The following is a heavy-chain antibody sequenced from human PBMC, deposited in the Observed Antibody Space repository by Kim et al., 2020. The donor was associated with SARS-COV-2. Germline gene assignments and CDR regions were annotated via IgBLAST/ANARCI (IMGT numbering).Heavy chain of an antibody. J-gene: IGHJ6*02. Sequence: AAPVKGRFTLSRDDSKNTLYLQMNSLKTEDTAVYYCTTTTFWYYYYGMDVWGQGTTVTVSS. CDR3: TTTTFWYYYYGMDV. V-gene: IGHV3-15*01. D-gene: IGHD3-16*01.